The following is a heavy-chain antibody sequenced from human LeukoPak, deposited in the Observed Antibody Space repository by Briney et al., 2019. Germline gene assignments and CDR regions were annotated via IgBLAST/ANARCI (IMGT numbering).Heavy chain of an antibody. CDR2: IYYSGST. Sequence: SETLSLTCTVSGGSISSSSYYWGWIRQPPGKGLEWIGYIYYSGSTNYNPSLKSRVTISVDTSKNQFSLKLSSVTAADTAVYYCARVLGLPGDPIGLYYFDYWGQGTLVTVSS. D-gene: IGHD2/OR15-2a*01. J-gene: IGHJ4*02. V-gene: IGHV4-61*05. CDR1: GGSISSSSYY. CDR3: ARVLGLPGDPIGLYYFDY.